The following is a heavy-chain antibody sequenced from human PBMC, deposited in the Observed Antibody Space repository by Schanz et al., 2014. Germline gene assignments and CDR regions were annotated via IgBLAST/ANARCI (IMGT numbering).Heavy chain of an antibody. Sequence: VQLEQSGAEVKKPGSSVKVSCKASGGTFSSFGINWVRQAPGQGLEWMGRIIPSLGLAKYEQKFQGRVTMTTDTSTSTAYMELRSLRSDDTAVYYCARGPLGTSPWGQGTLVTVSS. CDR2: IIPSLGLA. D-gene: IGHD5-12*01. V-gene: IGHV1-69*04. CDR3: ARGPLGTSP. CDR1: GGTFSSFG. J-gene: IGHJ5*02.